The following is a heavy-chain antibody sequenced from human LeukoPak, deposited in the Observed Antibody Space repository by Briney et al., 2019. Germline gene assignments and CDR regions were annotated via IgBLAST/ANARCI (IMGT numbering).Heavy chain of an antibody. J-gene: IGHJ4*02. D-gene: IGHD3-22*01. CDR1: GFTFSSYA. CDR2: ISGSGGST. V-gene: IGHV3-23*01. CDR3: AREPLKYYDSSGYIDY. Sequence: GGSLRLSCAASGFTFSSYAMSWVRQAPGKGLEWVSAISGSGGSTYYADSVKGRFTISRDNSKNTLYLQMNSLRAEDTAVYYCAREPLKYYDSSGYIDYWGQGTLVTVSS.